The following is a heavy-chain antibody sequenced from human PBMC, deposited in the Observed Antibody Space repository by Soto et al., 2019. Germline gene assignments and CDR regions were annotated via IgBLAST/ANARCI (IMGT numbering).Heavy chain of an antibody. CDR3: ARVNGGTAMVEGNYYYYYYGMDV. CDR1: GFTFSSYG. V-gene: IGHV3-74*01. J-gene: IGHJ6*02. Sequence: AGGSLGLSCAASGFTFSSYGVHWVRQAPGKGLVWVSRINSDGSSTSYADSVKGRFTISRDNAKNTLYLQMNSLRAEDTAVYYCARVNGGTAMVEGNYYYYYYGMDVWGQGTTVTVSS. D-gene: IGHD5-18*01. CDR2: INSDGSST.